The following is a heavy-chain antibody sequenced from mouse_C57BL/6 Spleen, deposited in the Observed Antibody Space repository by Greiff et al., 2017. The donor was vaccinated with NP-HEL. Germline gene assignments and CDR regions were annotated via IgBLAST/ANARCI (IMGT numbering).Heavy chain of an antibody. Sequence: EVQLVESGGGLVQPGGSLKLSCAASGFTFSDYYMYWVRQTPEKRLEWVAYISNGGGSTYYPDTVKGRFTISRDNAKNTLYLQMSRLKSEDTAMYYCARHPNPSYYCGSSLEDWYFDVWGTGTTVTVSS. CDR1: GFTFSDYY. J-gene: IGHJ1*03. D-gene: IGHD1-1*01. CDR2: ISNGGGST. V-gene: IGHV5-12*01. CDR3: ARHPNPSYYCGSSLEDWYFDV.